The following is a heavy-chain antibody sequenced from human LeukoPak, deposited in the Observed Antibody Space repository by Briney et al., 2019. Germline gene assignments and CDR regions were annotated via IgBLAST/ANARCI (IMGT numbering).Heavy chain of an antibody. V-gene: IGHV3-11*01. CDR2: ITSHGSTI. CDR1: GFTLSDYY. CDR3: ARWLRGIADEDGVDV. Sequence: GGSLRLSCAASGFTLSDYYLTWIRQAPGKGLEWVSYITSHGSTIYHADSVKGRFTISRNNAKNSLYLQMNSLRAEDTAVYYCARWLRGIADEDGVDVWGQGTTVTVSS. J-gene: IGHJ6*02. D-gene: IGHD6-13*01.